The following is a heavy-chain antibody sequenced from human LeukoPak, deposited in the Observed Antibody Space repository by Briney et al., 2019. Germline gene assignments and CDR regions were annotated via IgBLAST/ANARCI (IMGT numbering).Heavy chain of an antibody. V-gene: IGHV3-20*04. J-gene: IGHJ6*03. CDR1: GFTFDDYG. Sequence: GGSLRLSCAASGFTFDDYGMSWVRQAPGKGLEWVSGINWNGGSTGYADSVKGRFTISRDSAKNSLYLQMNSLRAEDTALYYCARDATSLYYYYMDVWGKGTTVTVSS. CDR3: ARDATSLYYYYMDV. CDR2: INWNGGST. D-gene: IGHD5-12*01.